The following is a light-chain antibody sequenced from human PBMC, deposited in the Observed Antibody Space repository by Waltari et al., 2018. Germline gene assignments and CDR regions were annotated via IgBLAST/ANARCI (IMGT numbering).Light chain of an antibody. V-gene: IGLV2-23*02. CDR2: EVT. J-gene: IGLJ3*02. CDR1: SSALGRYNS. Sequence: QSALTQPASVSGSPGPSITTSGPGPSSALGRYNSASWYQHHPGKAPKLILYEVTKRPSGVSDRFSGSKSGNTASLTISGLQAEDDADYYCYSSAMSAFVVFGGGTKLTVL. CDR3: YSSAMSAFVV.